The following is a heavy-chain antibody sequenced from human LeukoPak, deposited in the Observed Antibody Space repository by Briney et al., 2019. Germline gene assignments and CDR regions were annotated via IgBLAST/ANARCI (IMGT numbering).Heavy chain of an antibody. CDR3: ARDLVTVTKGFDI. D-gene: IGHD4-17*01. CDR1: AASFSSHY. V-gene: IGHV4-59*11. J-gene: IGHJ3*02. Sequence: PSETLSLTCAVSAASFSSHYWNWIRQSPGKGLEWIGYISYIGSTNYNPSLKSRVTISIDTSRNQFSLKLRSVTAADTAVYYCARDLVTVTKGFDIWGQGTMVSVSS. CDR2: ISYIGST.